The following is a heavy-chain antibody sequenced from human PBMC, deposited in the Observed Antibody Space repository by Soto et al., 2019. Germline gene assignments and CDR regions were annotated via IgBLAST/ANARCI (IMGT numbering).Heavy chain of an antibody. Sequence: GGSLRLSCAASGFSFSNYSLNWVRQAPGKGLEWISYISDSSSTIYYADSVRGRFTISRDTAKNSLYLQMNSLRAEDTAVYYCARDRAGGATTKSQDYWGQGTLVTVSS. J-gene: IGHJ4*02. D-gene: IGHD1-26*01. V-gene: IGHV3-48*01. CDR2: ISDSSSTI. CDR1: GFSFSNYS. CDR3: ARDRAGGATTKSQDY.